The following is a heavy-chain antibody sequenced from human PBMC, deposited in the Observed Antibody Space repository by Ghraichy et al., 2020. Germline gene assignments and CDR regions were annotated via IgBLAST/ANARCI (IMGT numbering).Heavy chain of an antibody. V-gene: IGHV3-48*03. CDR2: ISSRGSTI. J-gene: IGHJ4*02. Sequence: WGSLRLSCVASGFTFSSYEMTWVRQAPGKGLEWVSYISSRGSTIYYADSVKGRFTISRDNAKNSLYLQMNSLRAEDTAVYYCARDSYGSGSHFDYWGQGTLVTVSS. D-gene: IGHD3-10*01. CDR3: ARDSYGSGSHFDY. CDR1: GFTFSSYE.